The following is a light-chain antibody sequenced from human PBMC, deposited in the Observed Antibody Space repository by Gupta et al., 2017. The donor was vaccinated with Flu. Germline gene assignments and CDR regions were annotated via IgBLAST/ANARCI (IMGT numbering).Light chain of an antibody. J-gene: IGKJ1*01. CDR2: GSS. CDR1: QSISSN. CDR3: QQYDNWPSWT. Sequence: EVELPKSPASLSVSPGERATLSCRASQSISSNLAWYQQKPGQAPRLLTYGSSTRAIGIPDRFSGSGSGTEFTFTISSLQSEDFAVYYCQQYDNWPSWTFGQGTKVEV. V-gene: IGKV3-15*01.